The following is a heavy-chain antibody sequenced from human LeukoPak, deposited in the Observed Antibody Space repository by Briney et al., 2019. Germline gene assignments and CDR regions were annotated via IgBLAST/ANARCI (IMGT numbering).Heavy chain of an antibody. CDR1: GGSISSSSYY. CDR2: IYYSGST. CDR3: ARPGGVTEWLSPPGYFDY. V-gene: IGHV4-39*01. Sequence: SETLSLTCTVSGGSISSSSYYWGWIRQPPGKGLEWIGSIYYSGSTYYNPSLKSRVTISVDTSKNQFSLKLSSVTAADTAVYYCARPGGVTEWLSPPGYFDYWGQGTLVTVSS. J-gene: IGHJ4*02. D-gene: IGHD3-3*01.